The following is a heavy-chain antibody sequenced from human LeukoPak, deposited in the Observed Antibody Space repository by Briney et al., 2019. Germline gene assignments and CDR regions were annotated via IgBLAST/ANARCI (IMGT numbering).Heavy chain of an antibody. Sequence: PGRSLRLSCAASGFTFDDNAMHWVRQAPGKGLEWVSGINWNGGSTGYADSVKGRFTISRDNAKNSLYLQMNSLRAEDTALYYCARGTKPDSSGYYFDYWGQGTLVTVSS. D-gene: IGHD3-22*01. J-gene: IGHJ4*02. CDR2: INWNGGST. CDR3: ARGTKPDSSGYYFDY. CDR1: GFTFDDNA. V-gene: IGHV3-20*04.